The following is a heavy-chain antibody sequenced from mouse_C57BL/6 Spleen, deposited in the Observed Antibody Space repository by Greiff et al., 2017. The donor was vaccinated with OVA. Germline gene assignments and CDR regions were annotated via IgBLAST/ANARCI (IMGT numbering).Heavy chain of an antibody. CDR1: GYAFTNYL. CDR2: INPGSGGT. J-gene: IGHJ3*01. CDR3: ARGYDWFAY. D-gene: IGHD2-2*01. V-gene: IGHV1-54*01. Sequence: VQLQQSGAELVRPGTSVKVSCKASGYAFTNYLIEWVKQRPGQGLEWIGVINPGSGGTNYNEKFKGKATLTADKSSSTAYMQLSSLTSEDSAVYFCARGYDWFAYWGQGTLVTVSA.